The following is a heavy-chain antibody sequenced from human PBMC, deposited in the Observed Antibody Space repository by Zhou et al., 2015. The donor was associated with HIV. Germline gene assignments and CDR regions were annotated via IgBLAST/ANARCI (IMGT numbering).Heavy chain of an antibody. CDR2: ISGSGGST. J-gene: IGHJ4*02. Sequence: EVQLFGVWGEAWYSLGGSLRLSCAASGFTFSSYAMSWVRQAPGKGLEWVSAISGSGGSTYYADSVKGRFTISRDNSKNTLYLQMNSLRAEDTAVYYCAKGGYSSSWYDYWGQGTLVTVSS. CDR1: GFTFSSYA. V-gene: IGHV3-23*01. D-gene: IGHD6-13*01. CDR3: AKGGYSSSWYDY.